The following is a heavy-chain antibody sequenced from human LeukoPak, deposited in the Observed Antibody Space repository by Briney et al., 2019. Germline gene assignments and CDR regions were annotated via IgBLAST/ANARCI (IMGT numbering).Heavy chain of an antibody. Sequence: PGGSLRLSCAASGFTFSSYGVHWVRQAPGKGLEWVAVIWYDGSNKYYADSVKGRFTISRDNSKNTLYLQMNSLRAEDTAVYYCARDRFLVVAATPDYYYYMDVWGKGTTVTVSS. J-gene: IGHJ6*03. D-gene: IGHD2-15*01. CDR3: ARDRFLVVAATPDYYYYMDV. CDR1: GFTFSSYG. CDR2: IWYDGSNK. V-gene: IGHV3-33*01.